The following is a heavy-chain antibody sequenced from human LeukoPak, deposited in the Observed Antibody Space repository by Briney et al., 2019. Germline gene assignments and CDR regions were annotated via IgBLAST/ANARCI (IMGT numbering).Heavy chain of an antibody. D-gene: IGHD3-22*01. CDR2: ISGSGGST. Sequence: TGGSLRLSCAASGFTFSSYAMSWVRQAPGEGLEWVSAISGSGGSTYYADSVKGRFTISRDNSKNTLSPQMNSLRAEDTAVYYCAKDNYYDSSGFPPDYWGQGTLVTVSS. CDR1: GFTFSSYA. J-gene: IGHJ4*02. V-gene: IGHV3-23*01. CDR3: AKDNYYDSSGFPPDY.